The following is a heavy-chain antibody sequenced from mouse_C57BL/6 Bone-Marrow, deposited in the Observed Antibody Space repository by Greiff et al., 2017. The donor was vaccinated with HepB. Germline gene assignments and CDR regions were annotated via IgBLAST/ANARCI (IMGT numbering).Heavy chain of an antibody. J-gene: IGHJ3*01. V-gene: IGHV7-4*01. CDR1: GFTFNDYQ. D-gene: IGHD1-1*01. Sequence: EVQLVDSGGGLVQPGASLRLSCAASGFTFNDYQMSWVRQAPGKAPEWLALIRNKANGYTTESTASVKGRFTISRDNSHNILYLQMNTLRAEDRATYYCVKAVSSGSSYTWFAYWGQGTLVTVSA. CDR3: VKAVSSGSSYTWFAY. CDR2: IRNKANGYTT.